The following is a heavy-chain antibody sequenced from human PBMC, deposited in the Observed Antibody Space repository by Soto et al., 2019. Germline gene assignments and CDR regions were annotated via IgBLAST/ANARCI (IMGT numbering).Heavy chain of an antibody. CDR1: GGTFSSYT. Sequence: QVQLVQSGAEVKKPGSSVKVSCKASGGTFSSYTISWVRQAPGQGLEWMGRIIPILDIANYAQKFQGRVTITADKSTSTAYMELSSLRSEDTAVYYCARRGLKPFDYWGQGTLVTVSS. CDR3: ARRGLKPFDY. D-gene: IGHD6-19*01. J-gene: IGHJ4*02. V-gene: IGHV1-69*02. CDR2: IIPILDIA.